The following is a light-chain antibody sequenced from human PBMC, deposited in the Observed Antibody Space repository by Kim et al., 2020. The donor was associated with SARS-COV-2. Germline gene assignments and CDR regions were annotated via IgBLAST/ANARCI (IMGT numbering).Light chain of an antibody. Sequence: VSPGPTASITCSGVKLGDKYACWYQQKPGQSPVLVIYLDSRRPSGIPERFSGSNSGNTATLTIGGTQAMDEADYYCQTWDSSTVVFGGGTKLTVL. CDR3: QTWDSSTVV. J-gene: IGLJ2*01. CDR2: LDS. V-gene: IGLV3-1*01. CDR1: KLGDKY.